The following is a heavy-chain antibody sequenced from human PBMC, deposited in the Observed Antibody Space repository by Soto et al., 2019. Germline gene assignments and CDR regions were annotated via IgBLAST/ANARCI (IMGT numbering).Heavy chain of an antibody. Sequence: LSLTCAVYGESFSGYYWSWIRQSPGKGLEWIGEINHRGSTNYNPSLKSRVTVSVDTSKNQFSLKLSSVTAADTAVYYCARGALYGGNSYYYWGQGTLVTV. CDR1: GESFSGYY. D-gene: IGHD2-15*01. V-gene: IGHV4-34*01. CDR3: ARGALYGGNSYYY. J-gene: IGHJ4*02. CDR2: INHRGST.